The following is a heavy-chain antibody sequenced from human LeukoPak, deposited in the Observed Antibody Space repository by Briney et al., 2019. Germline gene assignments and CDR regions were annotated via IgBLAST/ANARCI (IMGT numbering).Heavy chain of an antibody. CDR2: IIPILGIA. Sequence: ASVKVSCKASGGTFSSYAISWVRQAPGQGLEWMGRIIPILGIANYAQKFQGRVTITADKSTSTAYMELSSLRSEDTAVYYCATQGPGYGMDVWGQGTTVTVSS. CDR1: GGTFSSYA. J-gene: IGHJ6*02. CDR3: ATQGPGYGMDV. V-gene: IGHV1-69*04.